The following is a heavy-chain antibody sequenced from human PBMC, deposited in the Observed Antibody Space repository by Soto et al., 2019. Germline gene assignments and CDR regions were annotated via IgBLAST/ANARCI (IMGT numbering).Heavy chain of an antibody. D-gene: IGHD4-17*01. Sequence: GASVKVSCKVSGYTLTELSMHWVRQAPGKGLEWMGGFDPEDGETIYAQKFQGRVTMTEDTSTDTAYMELSSLRSEDTAVYYCATGEVTKPQSWFDPWGQGTLVTVSS. J-gene: IGHJ5*02. CDR2: FDPEDGET. CDR3: ATGEVTKPQSWFDP. CDR1: GYTLTELS. V-gene: IGHV1-24*01.